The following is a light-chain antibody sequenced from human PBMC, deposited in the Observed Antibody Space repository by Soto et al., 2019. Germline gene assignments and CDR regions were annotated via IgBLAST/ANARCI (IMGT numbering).Light chain of an antibody. CDR3: QQSFSTLYT. CDR2: SAS. V-gene: IGKV1-39*01. CDR1: QTINKN. J-gene: IGKJ2*01. Sequence: DIQMAQSPSSLSASVGDRVTITCRASQTINKNLNWYQQKPGQAHNLLIYSASDFQSGVPSRFSGSGSGTEFALTISGLQPEDFATYYCQQSFSTLYTFGQGTELEI.